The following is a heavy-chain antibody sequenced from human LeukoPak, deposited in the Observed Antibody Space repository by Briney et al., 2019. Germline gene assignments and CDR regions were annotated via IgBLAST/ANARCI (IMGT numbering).Heavy chain of an antibody. CDR2: IIPIFGTA. D-gene: IGHD1-26*01. CDR1: GGTFSSYA. Sequence: ASVKVSCKASGGTFSSYAISWVRQAPGQGLEWMGGIIPIFGTANYAQKFQGRVTITTDESTSTAYMELSSLRSEDTAVYYCARKALGATSYYMDVWGKGTTVTVSS. J-gene: IGHJ6*03. V-gene: IGHV1-69*05. CDR3: ARKALGATSYYMDV.